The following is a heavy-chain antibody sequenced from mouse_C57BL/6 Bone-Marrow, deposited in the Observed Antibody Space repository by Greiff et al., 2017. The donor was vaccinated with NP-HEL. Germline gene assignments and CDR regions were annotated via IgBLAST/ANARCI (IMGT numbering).Heavy chain of an antibody. J-gene: IGHJ2*01. CDR2: INSDGGST. CDR3: ESRTPPMVTLGY. V-gene: IGHV5-2*01. CDR1: EYEFPSHD. D-gene: IGHD2-1*01. Sequence: EVQVVESGGGLVQPGESLKLSCASYEYEFPSHDMSWVRQTPEKRLELVAAINSDGGSTYYPDTMERRFILSRDNTKKTLYMEMISLRSEDTALNYCESRTPPMVTLGYWGQGTTLTVSS.